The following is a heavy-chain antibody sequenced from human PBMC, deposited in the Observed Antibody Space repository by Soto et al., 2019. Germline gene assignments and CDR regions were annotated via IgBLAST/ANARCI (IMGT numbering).Heavy chain of an antibody. Sequence: HGESLKISCKGSGDSFISYWISWVRQIPGKGLEWMGRIDPSDSYTNYSPSFQGHVTISADKSISTAYLQWSSLKASDTAMYYCARHITMIVVASAFDIWGQGTMVT. CDR1: GDSFISYW. V-gene: IGHV5-10-1*01. CDR3: ARHITMIVVASAFDI. J-gene: IGHJ3*02. D-gene: IGHD3-22*01. CDR2: IDPSDSYT.